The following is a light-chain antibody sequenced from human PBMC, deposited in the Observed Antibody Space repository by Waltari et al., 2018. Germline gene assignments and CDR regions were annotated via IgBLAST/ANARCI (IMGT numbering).Light chain of an antibody. V-gene: IGKV1-5*03. CDR1: QSISNW. Sequence: DIQMTQSPSTLSASVGERVTIPCRASQSISNWLAWYQQKPGKAAKLLIYKASTLESGVPSRFSGSGSGTEFTLTISSLQPDDFATYYCQQYNSYSLLTFGGGTKVEIK. J-gene: IGKJ4*01. CDR2: KAS. CDR3: QQYNSYSLLT.